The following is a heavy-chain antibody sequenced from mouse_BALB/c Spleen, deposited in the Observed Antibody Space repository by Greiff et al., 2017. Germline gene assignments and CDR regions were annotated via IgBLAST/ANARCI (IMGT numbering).Heavy chain of an antibody. Sequence: DVMLVESGGGLVQPGGSLKLSCAASGFTFSSYTMSWVRQTPEKRLEWVAYISNGGGSTYYPDTVKGRFTISRDNAKNTLYLQMSSLKSEDTAMYYCARVYGLYYAMDYWGQGTSVTVSS. CDR3: ARVYGLYYAMDY. J-gene: IGHJ4*01. CDR2: ISNGGGST. V-gene: IGHV5-12-2*01. D-gene: IGHD1-2*01. CDR1: GFTFSSYT.